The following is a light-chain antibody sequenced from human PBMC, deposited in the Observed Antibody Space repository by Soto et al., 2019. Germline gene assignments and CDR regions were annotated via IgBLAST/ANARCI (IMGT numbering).Light chain of an antibody. V-gene: IGKV3-11*01. J-gene: IGKJ3*01. Sequence: EIVLTQSPATLSLSPGERGSLSCRASQSVGSYFAWYQQKPGQAPRLLIYDASTRATGIPARFSGSGSGTDFTLTISSLEPEDFAVYYCQERSAWPLFAFGPGTKVDVK. CDR1: QSVGSY. CDR3: QERSAWPLFA. CDR2: DAS.